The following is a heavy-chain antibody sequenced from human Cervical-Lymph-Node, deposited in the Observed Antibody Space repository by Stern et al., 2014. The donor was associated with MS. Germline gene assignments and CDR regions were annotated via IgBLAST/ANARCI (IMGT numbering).Heavy chain of an antibody. CDR1: GYIFTAYY. CDR3: ARMAYSNIYYAGLDI. V-gene: IGHV1-2*02. CDR2: IDPDRGGT. J-gene: IGHJ3*02. Sequence: VQLVESGAEVKKPGASVKVSCTAAGYIFTAYYIHWLRQAPGQGLVWLGGIDPDRGGTNYAQKFQGRVTMTRDTSISTAYMELTSPTSDDTAVYYCARMAYSNIYYAGLDIWGQGTMVTVSS. D-gene: IGHD6-13*01.